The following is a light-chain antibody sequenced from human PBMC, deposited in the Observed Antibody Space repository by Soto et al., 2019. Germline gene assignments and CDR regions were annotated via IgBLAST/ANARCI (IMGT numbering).Light chain of an antibody. CDR3: QQYNTYPLT. CDR2: KAS. J-gene: IGKJ4*01. CDR1: QSISTW. Sequence: DIQMTQSPSTLSASVGDRVTITCRASQSISTWLAWYQQKPGKAPKLLIYKASSLGGGVPSRFSGSGSGTEFNITLSSRQPDDFATYYCQQYNTYPLTFGGGTPVDIK. V-gene: IGKV1-5*03.